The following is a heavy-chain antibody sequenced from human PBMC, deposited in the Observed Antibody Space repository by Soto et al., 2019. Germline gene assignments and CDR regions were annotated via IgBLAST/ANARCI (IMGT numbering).Heavy chain of an antibody. CDR3: TTETPLYYDSSGYYYIAFDI. CDR1: GFTFSNAW. J-gene: IGHJ3*02. V-gene: IGHV3-15*01. CDR2: IKSKTDGGTT. Sequence: EVQLVESGGGLVQPGGSLRLSCAASGFTFSNAWMSWVRQAPGKGLEWVGRIKSKTDGGTTDYAATVKGRFPISRDDSKNTLYLQMNSLKTEDTAVYYCTTETPLYYDSSGYYYIAFDIWGQGTMVTVSS. D-gene: IGHD3-22*01.